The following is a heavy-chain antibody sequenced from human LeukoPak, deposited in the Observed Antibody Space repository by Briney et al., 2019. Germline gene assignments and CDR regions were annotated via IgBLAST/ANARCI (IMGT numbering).Heavy chain of an antibody. D-gene: IGHD1-26*01. V-gene: IGHV3-23*01. CDR3: AKAVGATTYFFDS. J-gene: IGHJ4*02. CDR1: GFTFRDYA. CDR2: FSGRDGRP. Sequence: GGSLRLSCAASGFTFRDYAMNWVRRGPGKGLEWVSGFSGRDGRPYYADSVKGRFTMSRADSRNTVDLQMHSLGGEETGVYYCAKAVGATTYFFDSWGQGTQVTVSS.